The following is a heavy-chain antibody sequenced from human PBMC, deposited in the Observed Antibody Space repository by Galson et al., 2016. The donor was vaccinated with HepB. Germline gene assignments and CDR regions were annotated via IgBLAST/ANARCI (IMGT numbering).Heavy chain of an antibody. CDR2: ISAYNGNT. CDR1: GYTFTGYG. V-gene: IGHV1-18*01. D-gene: IGHD6-25*01. J-gene: IGHJ4*02. Sequence: SVKVSCKASGYTFTGYGISWVRQAPGQGLEWMGWISAYNGNTKYAQKLQGRGTMTTDTSTTTAYMELRSLRSDDAAVYYCARYRAATAYSDFWGQGTLVTVSS. CDR3: ARYRAATAYSDF.